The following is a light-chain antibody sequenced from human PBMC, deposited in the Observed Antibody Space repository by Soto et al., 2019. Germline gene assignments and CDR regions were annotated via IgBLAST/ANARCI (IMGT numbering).Light chain of an antibody. CDR1: QSISSW. CDR3: RQYNSYSIT. Sequence: DIQITPSSSTLSASVGDRVNLTCLASQSISSWLAWYQQKPGKAPKLLIYDASSLESGVPSRFSGSGSGTEFTLTISSLQPDDFATYYCRQYNSYSITFGQGTRLEIK. CDR2: DAS. J-gene: IGKJ5*01. V-gene: IGKV1-5*01.